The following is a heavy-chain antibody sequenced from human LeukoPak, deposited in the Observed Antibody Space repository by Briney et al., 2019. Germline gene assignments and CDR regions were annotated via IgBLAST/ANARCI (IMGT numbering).Heavy chain of an antibody. J-gene: IGHJ4*02. CDR3: AKGSSSSGYFDY. CDR2: ISGSGGST. Sequence: GGSLRLSCAASGFTFSSYGMSWVRQAPGKGLEWVSAISGSGGSTYYADSVKGRFTISRDNSKNTLYLQMNSLRAEDTAVYYCAKGSSSSGYFDYWGQGTLVTVSS. CDR1: GFTFSSYG. D-gene: IGHD6-19*01. V-gene: IGHV3-23*01.